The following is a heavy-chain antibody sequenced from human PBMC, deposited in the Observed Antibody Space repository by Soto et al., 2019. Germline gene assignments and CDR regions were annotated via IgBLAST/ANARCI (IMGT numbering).Heavy chain of an antibody. D-gene: IGHD3-3*01. J-gene: IGHJ6*02. CDR3: AREPPPSYDFWSGYYFSSAFVYGMDV. Sequence: GASVKVSCKASGYTINSYGISWVRPAPGQGLEWMGWIRAYNGNTNYAQKLQGRVTMTTDTSTSTAYMELRSLRSDDTAVYYCAREPPPSYDFWSGYYFSSAFVYGMDVWGQGTTVTVSS. CDR1: GYTINSYG. CDR2: IRAYNGNT. V-gene: IGHV1-18*01.